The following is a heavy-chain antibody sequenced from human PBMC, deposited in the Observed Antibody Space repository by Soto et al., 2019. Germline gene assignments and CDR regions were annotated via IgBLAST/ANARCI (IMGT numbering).Heavy chain of an antibody. J-gene: IGHJ6*02. CDR3: ARDEDEGGYSGYDSVYYGMDV. CDR2: ISAYNGNT. D-gene: IGHD5-12*01. CDR1: GYTFTSYG. Sequence: ASVNVSCKASGYTFTSYGISWVRQAPGQGLEWMGWISAYNGNTNYAQKLQGRVTMTTDTSTSTAYMELRSLRSDDTAVYYCARDEDEGGYSGYDSVYYGMDVWGQGTTVTVSS. V-gene: IGHV1-18*01.